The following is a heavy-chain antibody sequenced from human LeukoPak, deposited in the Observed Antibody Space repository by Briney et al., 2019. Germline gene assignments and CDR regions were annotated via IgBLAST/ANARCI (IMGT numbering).Heavy chain of an antibody. D-gene: IGHD5-12*01. V-gene: IGHV4-34*01. J-gene: IGHJ4*02. Sequence: KPSETLSLTCAVYGGSFSGYYRSWIRQPPGKGLEWIGEINHSGSTNYNPSLKSRVTISVDTSKNQFSLKLSSVTAADTAVYYCARRWYSGYGKLFDYWGQGTLVTVSS. CDR3: ARRWYSGYGKLFDY. CDR1: GGSFSGYY. CDR2: INHSGST.